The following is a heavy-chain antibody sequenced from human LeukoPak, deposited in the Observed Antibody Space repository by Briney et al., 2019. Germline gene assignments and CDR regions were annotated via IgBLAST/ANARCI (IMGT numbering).Heavy chain of an antibody. D-gene: IGHD3-22*01. CDR1: GFTFDDYG. CDR3: ARWAGHYYDSSGYDY. CDR2: INWNGGST. Sequence: GGSLRLSCAASGFTFDDYGMSWVRHAPGKGLEWVSGINWNGGSTGYADSVRGRFTISRDNVKNSLYLQMNSLRVEDMALYYCARWAGHYYDSSGYDYWGQGTLVTVSS. V-gene: IGHV3-20*04. J-gene: IGHJ4*02.